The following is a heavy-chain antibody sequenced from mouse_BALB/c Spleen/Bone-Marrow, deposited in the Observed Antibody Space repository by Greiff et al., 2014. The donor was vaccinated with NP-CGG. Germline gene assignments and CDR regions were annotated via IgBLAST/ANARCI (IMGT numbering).Heavy chain of an antibody. D-gene: IGHD2-4*01. CDR3: ASSYYDYDGYAMDD. J-gene: IGHJ4*01. CDR2: ISSGGSYT. V-gene: IGHV5-9-3*01. Sequence: VQLKESGGGLVKPGGSLKLSCAASGFTFSSYAMSRVRQTPEKRLEWVATISSGGSYTYYPDSVKGRFTISRDNAKNTLYLQMSSLMSEDTAMYYCASSYYDYDGYAMDDWGQGTSVTVSS. CDR1: GFTFSSYA.